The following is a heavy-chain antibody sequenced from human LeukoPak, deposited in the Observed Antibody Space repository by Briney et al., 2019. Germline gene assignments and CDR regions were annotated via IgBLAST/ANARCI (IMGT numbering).Heavy chain of an antibody. CDR1: GFTFSSYG. CDR3: AKDHSGSAYGMDV. J-gene: IGHJ6*02. V-gene: IGHV3-30*18. Sequence: GGSLRLSCAASGFTFSSYGMHWVRQAPGKGLEWVAVISYDGSNKYYADSAKGRFTISRDNSKNTLYLQMNSLRAGDTAVYYCAKDHSGSAYGMDVWGQGTTVTVSS. D-gene: IGHD1-26*01. CDR2: ISYDGSNK.